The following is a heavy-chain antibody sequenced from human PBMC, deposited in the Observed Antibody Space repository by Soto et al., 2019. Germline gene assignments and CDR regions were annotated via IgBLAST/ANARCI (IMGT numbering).Heavy chain of an antibody. D-gene: IGHD5-18*01. CDR3: TATVEDADTAMVNYYYYGMDV. V-gene: IGHV4-39*02. J-gene: IGHJ6*02. CDR2: VGYGGIT. Sequence: SETLSLTCTVSGASIISGRHSWGWIRQPPGKGLDWIGTVGYGGITYYNPSLRSRISISLDTSKNHLSLRLTSVTAADTAVYYCTATVEDADTAMVNYYYYGMDVWGQGTTVTVSS. CDR1: GASIISGRHS.